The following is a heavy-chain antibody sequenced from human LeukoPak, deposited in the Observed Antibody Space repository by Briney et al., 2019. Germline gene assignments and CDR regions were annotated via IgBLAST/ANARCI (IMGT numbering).Heavy chain of an antibody. V-gene: IGHV1-8*01. CDR2: MNPNSGNT. Sequence: ASVKVSCKASGYTFTGYDINWVRQATGQGLEWMGWMNPNSGNTGYAQKFQGRVTMTRNTSISTAYMELSSLRSEDTAVYYCAYGSGSYSYFDYWGQGTLVTVSS. CDR3: AYGSGSYSYFDY. D-gene: IGHD3-10*01. J-gene: IGHJ4*02. CDR1: GYTFTGYD.